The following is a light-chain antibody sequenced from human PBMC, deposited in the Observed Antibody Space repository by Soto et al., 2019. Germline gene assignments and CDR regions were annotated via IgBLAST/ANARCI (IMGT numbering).Light chain of an antibody. J-gene: IGLJ2*01. CDR3: TSWTTSTTMI. CDR2: DVN. V-gene: IGLV2-14*03. Sequence: QSVLTQPASVSGSPGQSITISCTGTSSDIGAYNFVSWYQQHPGKAPKLMLYDVNIRPSGVSNRFSGSKSGNTPSLTISGLQAEDEADYYCTSWTTSTTMIFGGGTMVTVL. CDR1: SSDIGAYNF.